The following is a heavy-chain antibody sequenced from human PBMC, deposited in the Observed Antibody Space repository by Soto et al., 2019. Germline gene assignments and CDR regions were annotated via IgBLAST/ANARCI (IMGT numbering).Heavy chain of an antibody. V-gene: IGHV3-33*01. CDR1: GFTFSNYG. D-gene: IGHD2-21*01. J-gene: IGHJ4*02. CDR3: ARGLHSLFDY. Sequence: TVGSLRLSCAASGFTFSNYGMHWVRQAPGKGLEWVAVIWYDGNNKYYADSVEGRFTISRDNSNNTLYVQMTSLRAEDTAVYYCARGLHSLFDYWGQGTLVTVSS. CDR2: IWYDGNNK.